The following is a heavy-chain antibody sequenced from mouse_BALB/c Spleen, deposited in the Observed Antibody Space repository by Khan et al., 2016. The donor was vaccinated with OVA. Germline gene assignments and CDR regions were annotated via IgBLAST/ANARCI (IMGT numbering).Heavy chain of an antibody. D-gene: IGHD2-14*01. CDR3: ARRTTGYTRDS. J-gene: IGHJ4*01. CDR1: GYTFTSNT. CDR2: INPRSGYT. V-gene: IGHV1-4*01. Sequence: VQLQQSGAELARPGASMRMSCKASGYTFTSNTMHWIKQRPGQGLEWIGYINPRSGYTNYNQNFKDKATLTADKSSSTAYMQLSSLTAEDSAVDYWARRTTGYTRDSWGQGTSVTVSS.